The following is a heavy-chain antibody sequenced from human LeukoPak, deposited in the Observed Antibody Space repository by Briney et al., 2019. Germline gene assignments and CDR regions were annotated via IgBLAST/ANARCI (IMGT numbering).Heavy chain of an antibody. J-gene: IGHJ4*02. D-gene: IGHD2-21*01. CDR1: GFTLSSYW. CDR3: ARSMGAGDY. Sequence: GSLRFSCAASGFTLSSYWMSWVRQPPGKGLEWIGEINHSGSTNYNPSLKSRVTISVDTSKNQFSLKLSSVTAADTAVYYCARSMGAGDYWGQGTLVTVSS. CDR2: INHSGST. V-gene: IGHV4-34*01.